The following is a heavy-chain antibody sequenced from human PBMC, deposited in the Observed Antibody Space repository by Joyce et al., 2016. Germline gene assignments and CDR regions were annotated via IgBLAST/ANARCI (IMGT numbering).Heavy chain of an antibody. J-gene: IGHJ4*02. CDR1: GFTFTHYW. Sequence: EVQLVESGGGLLQPGGSLRLSCAVSGFTFTHYWMHWVRQAPGKGVVWVARVDSEGSGTSYADSVKGRFTISRDNDKNMVYLQMNSLRIEDTAVYYCGSVFEYWGRGALVTVSS. CDR3: GSVFEY. V-gene: IGHV3-74*01. CDR2: VDSEGSGT.